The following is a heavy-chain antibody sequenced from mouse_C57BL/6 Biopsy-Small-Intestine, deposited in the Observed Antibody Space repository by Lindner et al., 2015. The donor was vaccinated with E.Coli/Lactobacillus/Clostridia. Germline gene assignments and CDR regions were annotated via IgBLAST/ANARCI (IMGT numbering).Heavy chain of an antibody. CDR1: GYTFTTYY. D-gene: IGHD1-1*02. Sequence: SVKVSCKTSGYTFTTYYIHWVRQAPGQGLEWMGLINPSDSYTEYAQKLQGRVTMTRDTSPSTVYMELNSLQSEDTAVYYCARDEVATRTLDFDYWGQGTLVTVSS. CDR3: ARDEVATRTLDFDY. J-gene: IGHJ4*01. V-gene: IGHV1-59*01. CDR2: INPSDSYT.